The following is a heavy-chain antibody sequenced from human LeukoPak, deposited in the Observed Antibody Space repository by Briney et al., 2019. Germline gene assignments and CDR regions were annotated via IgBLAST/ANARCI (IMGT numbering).Heavy chain of an antibody. CDR1: GFTFSSYS. J-gene: IGHJ6*03. CDR2: IKQDGSEK. V-gene: IGHV3-7*01. Sequence: PGGSLRLSCAASGFTFSSYSMNWVRQAPGKGLEWVANIKQDGSEKYYVDSVKGRFTISRDNAKNSLYLQMNSLRAEDTAVYYCARVDGSSWYGYYYYYYYMDVWGKGTTVTVSS. D-gene: IGHD6-13*01. CDR3: ARVDGSSWYGYYYYYYYMDV.